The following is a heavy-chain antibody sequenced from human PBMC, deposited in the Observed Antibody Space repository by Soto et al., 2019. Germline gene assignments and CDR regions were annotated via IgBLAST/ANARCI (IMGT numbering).Heavy chain of an antibody. CDR2: ISWDGGST. J-gene: IGHJ4*02. CDR1: GFTFDDYT. V-gene: IGHV3-43*01. CDR3: AKDITAAGNLEIDY. Sequence: GGSLRLSCAASGFTFDDYTMHWVRQAPGKGLEWVSLISWDGGSTYYADSVKGRFTISRDNSKNSLYLQMNSLRTEDTALYYCAKDITAAGNLEIDYWGQGTLVTVAS. D-gene: IGHD6-13*01.